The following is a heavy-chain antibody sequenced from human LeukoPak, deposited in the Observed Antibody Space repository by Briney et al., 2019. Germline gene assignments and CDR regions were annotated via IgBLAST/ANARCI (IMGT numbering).Heavy chain of an antibody. J-gene: IGHJ5*02. V-gene: IGHV3-30*04. Sequence: PGGSLRLSCAASGFTFSSYAMHWVRQAPGKGLEWVAVISYDGTNKHYADSVKGRFTISRDNSKNTLYVQMNSLRAEDTAVYYCARAWGRTAIVSGDVMGPWGQGTLVTVSS. D-gene: IGHD5-18*01. CDR2: ISYDGTNK. CDR1: GFTFSSYA. CDR3: ARAWGRTAIVSGDVMGP.